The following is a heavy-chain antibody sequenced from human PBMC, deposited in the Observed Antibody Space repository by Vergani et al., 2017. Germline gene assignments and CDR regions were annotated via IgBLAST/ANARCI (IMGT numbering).Heavy chain of an antibody. D-gene: IGHD2-8*01. CDR1: GFTLSSHA. Sequence: QVQLEEAGGGVVQPGRSLRLSCAGSGFTLSSHALHWVRQAPGKGLEWVAFIWYDGSKEYYADSVKGRFTISRDNSKNTLYLQMNNLRAADTAGYYCAKSGYCAHGVCYMTYYYYMDVGGKGTAVTVSS. CDR2: IWYDGSKE. V-gene: IGHV3-33*06. CDR3: AKSGYCAHGVCYMTYYYYMDV. J-gene: IGHJ6*03.